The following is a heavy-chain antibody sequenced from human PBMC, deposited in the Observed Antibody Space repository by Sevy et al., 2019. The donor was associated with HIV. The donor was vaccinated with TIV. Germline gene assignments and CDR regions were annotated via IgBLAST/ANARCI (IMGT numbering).Heavy chain of an antibody. CDR1: GGTFSSYA. J-gene: IGHJ6*02. Sequence: SVKVSSKASGGTFSSYAISWVRQAPGQGLEWMGGIIPIFGTANYAQKFQGRVTITADESTSTAYMELSSLRSEDTAVYYCASRYCSSTSCYYYYYYGMDVWGQGTTVTVSS. CDR2: IIPIFGTA. CDR3: ASRYCSSTSCYYYYYYGMDV. D-gene: IGHD2-2*01. V-gene: IGHV1-69*13.